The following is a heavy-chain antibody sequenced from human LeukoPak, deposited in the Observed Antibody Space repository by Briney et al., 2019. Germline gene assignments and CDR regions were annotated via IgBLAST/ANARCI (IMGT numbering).Heavy chain of an antibody. J-gene: IGHJ4*02. D-gene: IGHD3-10*01. Sequence: SETLSLTCTVSGYSITRGYFWGWIRQSPGKGLEWIASMFHSGSTYYNPSLKSRVTMSVDTSKNQFSLRLSSVTAADTAVYYCARDSSMLRGPLVIYYFDFWGQGTLVTVSS. CDR2: MFHSGST. CDR3: ARDSSMLRGPLVIYYFDF. V-gene: IGHV4-38-2*02. CDR1: GYSITRGYF.